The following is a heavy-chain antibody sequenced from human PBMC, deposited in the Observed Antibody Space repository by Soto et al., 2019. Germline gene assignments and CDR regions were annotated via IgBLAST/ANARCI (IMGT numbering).Heavy chain of an antibody. D-gene: IGHD2-8*01. CDR1: GGTFSSYA. V-gene: IGHV1-69*12. CDR2: IIPIFGTA. J-gene: IGHJ6*02. Sequence: QVQLVQSGAEVKKPGSSVKVSCKASGGTFSSYAISWVRQAPGQGLEWMGGIIPIFGTANYAQKFQGRVTMTADESTSTAYMELSSLRSEDTAVYYCARRYCTNGVCSDDYYYGMDVWGQGTTVTVSS. CDR3: ARRYCTNGVCSDDYYYGMDV.